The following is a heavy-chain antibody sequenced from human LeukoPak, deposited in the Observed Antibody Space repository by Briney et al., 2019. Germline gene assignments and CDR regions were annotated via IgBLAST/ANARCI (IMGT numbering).Heavy chain of an antibody. D-gene: IGHD6-13*01. Sequence: ASVKVSCKASGGTFSSYAISWVRQAPGQGLEWMGRIIPIFGTANYAQKFQGRVTITADKSTSTAYMELSSPRSEDTAVYYCARDAPDSIAAAGTEYYYYYYMDVWGKGTTVTVSS. J-gene: IGHJ6*03. V-gene: IGHV1-69*06. CDR1: GGTFSSYA. CDR3: ARDAPDSIAAAGTEYYYYYYMDV. CDR2: IIPIFGTA.